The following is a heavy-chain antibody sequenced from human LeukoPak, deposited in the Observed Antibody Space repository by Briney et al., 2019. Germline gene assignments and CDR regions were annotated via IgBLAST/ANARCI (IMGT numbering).Heavy chain of an antibody. V-gene: IGHV4-59*01. CDR3: VSSTIGAAAAEGAFDI. CDR2: IYYSGST. Sequence: SSETLSLTCTVSGGSISSYYWSWIRQPPGKGLEWIGYIYYSGSTNYNPSLKSRVTISVDTSKNQFSLKLSSVTAADTAVYYCVSSTIGAAAAEGAFDIWGQGTMVTVSS. J-gene: IGHJ3*02. CDR1: GGSISSYY. D-gene: IGHD6-13*01.